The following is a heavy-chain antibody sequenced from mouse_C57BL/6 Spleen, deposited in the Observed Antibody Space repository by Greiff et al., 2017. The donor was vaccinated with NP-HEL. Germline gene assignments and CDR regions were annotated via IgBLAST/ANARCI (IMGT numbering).Heavy chain of an antibody. Sequence: EVQLQESGPGMVKPSQSLSLTCTVTGYSITSGYDWHWIRHFPGNKLEWMGYISYSGSTNYNPSLKSRISITHDTSKNHFFLKLNSVTTEDTATYYCAREGTTLGYFDVWGTGTTVTVSS. V-gene: IGHV3-1*01. J-gene: IGHJ1*03. CDR1: GYSITSGYD. D-gene: IGHD5-5*01. CDR2: ISYSGST. CDR3: AREGTTLGYFDV.